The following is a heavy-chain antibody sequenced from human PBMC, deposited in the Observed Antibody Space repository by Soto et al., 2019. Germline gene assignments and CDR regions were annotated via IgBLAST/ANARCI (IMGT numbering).Heavy chain of an antibody. Sequence: ASVKVSCKASGYTFTGYYMHWVRQAPGQGLEWMGWINPNSGGTNYAQKFQGRVTMTRDTSISTAYMELSRLRSDDTAVYYCARDHGYSNPPSVDYWGQGTLVTSPQ. CDR3: ARDHGYSNPPSVDY. CDR2: INPNSGGT. CDR1: GYTFTGYY. V-gene: IGHV1-2*02. D-gene: IGHD4-4*01. J-gene: IGHJ4*02.